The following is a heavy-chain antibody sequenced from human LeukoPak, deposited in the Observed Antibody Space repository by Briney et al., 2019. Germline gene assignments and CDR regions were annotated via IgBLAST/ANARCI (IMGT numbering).Heavy chain of an antibody. Sequence: GGSLRLSCAASGFTFSSYWMSWVRQAPGKGLEWVANIKQDGSEKYYVDSVKGRFTISRDNAKNSLYLQMNSLRAEDTAVYYCASAGVWGKAAADNYWGQGTLVTVSS. CDR2: IKQDGSEK. CDR3: ASAGVWGKAAADNY. V-gene: IGHV3-7*01. D-gene: IGHD6-13*01. J-gene: IGHJ4*02. CDR1: GFTFSSYW.